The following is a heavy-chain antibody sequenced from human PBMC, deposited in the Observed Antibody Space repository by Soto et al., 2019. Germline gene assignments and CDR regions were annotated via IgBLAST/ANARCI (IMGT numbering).Heavy chain of an antibody. CDR3: ARAASTFYYYYMEV. CDR1: GFTFSSYG. CDR2: INSDGSST. Sequence: GGSLGLSCAASGFTFSSYGMHWVRQAPGKGLVWVSRINSDGSSTSYADSVKGRFTISRDNAKNTLYLQMNSLRAEDTAVYYCARAASTFYYYYMEVRGKGTTVIVSS. J-gene: IGHJ6*03. D-gene: IGHD6-13*01. V-gene: IGHV3-74*01.